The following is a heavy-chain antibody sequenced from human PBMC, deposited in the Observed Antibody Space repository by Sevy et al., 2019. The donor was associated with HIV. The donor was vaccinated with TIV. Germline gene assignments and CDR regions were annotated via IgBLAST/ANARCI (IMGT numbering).Heavy chain of an antibody. CDR3: ARTYDSSGYYVLGGMDV. D-gene: IGHD3-22*01. J-gene: IGHJ6*02. CDR1: DGSISSYY. CDR2: IYYSGST. Sequence: SETLSLTCTVSDGSISSYYWSWIRQPPGKGLEWIGYIYYSGSTNYNPSLKSRVTISVDTSKNQFSLKLSSVTAADTAVYYCARTYDSSGYYVLGGMDVWGQGTTVTVSS. V-gene: IGHV4-59*01.